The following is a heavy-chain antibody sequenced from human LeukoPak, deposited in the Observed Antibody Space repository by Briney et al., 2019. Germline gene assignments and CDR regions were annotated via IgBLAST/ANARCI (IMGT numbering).Heavy chain of an antibody. Sequence: QPGRSLRLSCAASGFTFSTYGMNWVRQAPGKGLEWVAIIWYDGSDKYYAEPVKGRFTISRDNSKNTLYLQVNSLRAEDTAVYYCARVGCTGGSCLAYNYYAMDVWGQGTTVTVSS. J-gene: IGHJ6*02. CDR2: IWYDGSDK. CDR3: ARVGCTGGSCLAYNYYAMDV. D-gene: IGHD2-15*01. CDR1: GFTFSTYG. V-gene: IGHV3-33*01.